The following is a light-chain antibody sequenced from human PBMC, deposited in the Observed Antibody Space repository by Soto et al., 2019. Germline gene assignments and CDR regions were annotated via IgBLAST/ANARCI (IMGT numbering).Light chain of an antibody. J-gene: IGKJ1*01. V-gene: IGKV3-20*01. CDR1: QSVSSRS. CDR3: QQYGSSPRT. CDR2: GAS. Sequence: EIVLTQSPGTLSLSPGERPTLSCRASQSVSSRSLAWYQQKPGQAPRLLIFGASTRATGIPDRFSGSGSGTDFTLTISRLEPEDFAVYYCQQYGSSPRTFGQGTKVDIK.